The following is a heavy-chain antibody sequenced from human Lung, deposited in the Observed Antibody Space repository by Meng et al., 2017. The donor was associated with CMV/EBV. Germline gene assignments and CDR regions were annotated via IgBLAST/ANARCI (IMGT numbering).Heavy chain of an antibody. V-gene: IGHV4-34*01. D-gene: IGHD3-3*01. J-gene: IGHJ6*02. Sequence: SETLSLXCDVYGGSFSGYNWTWIRQPPGKGLEWIGEINHSGSTNYNPSLKSRVTISVDTSKNQFSLNLSSVTAADTAVYYCARGRDPFWSVYYIGPLPGGMDVWGQGXTVTVSS. CDR1: GGSFSGYN. CDR2: INHSGST. CDR3: ARGRDPFWSVYYIGPLPGGMDV.